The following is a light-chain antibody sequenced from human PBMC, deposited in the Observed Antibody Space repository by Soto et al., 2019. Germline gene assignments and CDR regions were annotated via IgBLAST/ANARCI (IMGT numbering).Light chain of an antibody. J-gene: IGKJ1*01. CDR2: GAS. CDR1: QSVSNNY. Sequence: EIVLTHSPGTLSLSPGERATLSCRASQSVSNNYLAWYQQKPGQAPRLLIYGASNRDTGIPDRFSGSGSGRELTLNISRLEPEDFAVHYCQQYGSYGTVGQGAKVDIK. CDR3: QQYGSYGT. V-gene: IGKV3-20*01.